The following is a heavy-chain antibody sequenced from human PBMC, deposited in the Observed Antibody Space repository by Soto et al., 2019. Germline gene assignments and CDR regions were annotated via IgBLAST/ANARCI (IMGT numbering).Heavy chain of an antibody. D-gene: IGHD2-15*01. CDR3: ARGYLTDYYYYGMDV. J-gene: IGHJ6*02. V-gene: IGHV1-69*02. Sequence: SVKVSCKASGGTFSSYTISWVRQAPGQGLEWMGRIIPILGIANYAQKFQGRATITADKSTSTAYMELSSLRSEDTAVYYCARGYLTDYYYYGMDVWGQGTTVTVSS. CDR1: GGTFSSYT. CDR2: IIPILGIA.